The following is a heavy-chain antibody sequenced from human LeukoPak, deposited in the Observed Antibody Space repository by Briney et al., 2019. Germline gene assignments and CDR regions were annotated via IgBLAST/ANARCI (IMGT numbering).Heavy chain of an antibody. CDR3: ARTVVVVAADDDY. J-gene: IGHJ4*02. CDR2: ITGSGGNT. CDR1: GFIFSSYS. V-gene: IGHV3-23*01. Sequence: GGSLRLSCAASGFIFSSYSMSWVRQAPGKGLEWVSVITGSGGNTYYADSVKGRFTISRDNAKNSLYLQMNSLRAEDTAVYYCARTVVVVAADDDYWGQGTLVTVSS. D-gene: IGHD2-15*01.